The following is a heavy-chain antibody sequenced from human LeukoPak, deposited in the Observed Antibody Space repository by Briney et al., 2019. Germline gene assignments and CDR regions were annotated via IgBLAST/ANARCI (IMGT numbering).Heavy chain of an antibody. CDR2: IWSDGSKT. CDR3: AGALGILAAFDI. Sequence: PGGSLRLSCAASGFTFTTYGFHWVRQAPGKGLEWVAVIWSDGSKTYYADSVKGRFTISRDNAKNSLYLQMNSLRAEDTAVYYCAGALGILAAFDIWGQGTMVAVSS. J-gene: IGHJ3*02. D-gene: IGHD3-16*01. CDR1: GFTFTTYG. V-gene: IGHV3-33*01.